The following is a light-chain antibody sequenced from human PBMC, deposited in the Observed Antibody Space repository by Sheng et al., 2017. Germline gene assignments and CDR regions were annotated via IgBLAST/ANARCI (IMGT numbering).Light chain of an antibody. V-gene: IGKV3-20*01. CDR1: QSVSNSH. CDR2: GAS. CDR3: QQFGYSPPWT. J-gene: IGKJ1*01. Sequence: EMVLTQSPATLSLSPGERATLSCRASQSVSNSHLAWYQHRPGQAPRLLIYGASTRATGIPDRFSGSMSGQSSLSPSADWSLMYFAVYYCQQFGYSPPWT.